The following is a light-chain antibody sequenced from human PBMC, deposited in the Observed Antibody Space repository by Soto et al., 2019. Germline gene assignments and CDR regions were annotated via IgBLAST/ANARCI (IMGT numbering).Light chain of an antibody. Sequence: EIVLTQSPGTLSLCPGERATLSCRASQNVRNNFLAWYQQKPGQAPSLLIYGASSRATGIPDRFGGSGSGTDFTLTISGLEPEDLAVYYCQQYGSSPTFGGGTKVEIK. CDR1: QNVRNNF. J-gene: IGKJ4*01. CDR2: GAS. V-gene: IGKV3-20*01. CDR3: QQYGSSPT.